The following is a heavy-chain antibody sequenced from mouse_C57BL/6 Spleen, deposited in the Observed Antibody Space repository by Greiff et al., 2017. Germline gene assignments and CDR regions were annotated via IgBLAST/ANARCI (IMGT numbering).Heavy chain of an antibody. CDR2: IYPGSGST. V-gene: IGHV1-55*01. D-gene: IGHD2-3*01. Sequence: VQLQQPGAELVKPGASVKMSCKAPGYTFTSYWITWVKQRPGQGLEWIGDIYPGSGSTNYNEKFKSKATLTVDTSSSTAYMQLSSLTSEDSAVYYCARRGGWLLCFDYWGQGTTLTVSS. CDR1: GYTFTSYW. CDR3: ARRGGWLLCFDY. J-gene: IGHJ2*01.